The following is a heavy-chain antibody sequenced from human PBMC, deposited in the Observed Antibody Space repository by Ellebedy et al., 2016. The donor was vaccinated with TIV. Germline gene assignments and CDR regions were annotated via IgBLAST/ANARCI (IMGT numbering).Heavy chain of an antibody. V-gene: IGHV1-2*04. D-gene: IGHD6-6*01. Sequence: ASVKVSCXASGGTFSSYAISWVRQAPGQGLEWMGWINPNSGGTNYAQKFQGWVTMTRDTSISTAYMELSRLRSDDTAVYYCARGSSSDYYGMDVWGQGTTATVSS. CDR1: GGTFSSYA. CDR2: INPNSGGT. CDR3: ARGSSSDYYGMDV. J-gene: IGHJ6*02.